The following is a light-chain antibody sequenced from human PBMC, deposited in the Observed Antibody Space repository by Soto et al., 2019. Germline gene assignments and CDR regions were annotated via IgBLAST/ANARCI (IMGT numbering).Light chain of an antibody. Sequence: IQMTQSPSSLSASVGDRVTITCRASQTISLFLNWYQQKPGTAPKLLIYAASNLQSGVPSRFSGSGSGTDFTLPINNLQPEDFATYYCQQSYNTPPITFGQGTRLDIK. V-gene: IGKV1-39*01. J-gene: IGKJ5*01. CDR2: AAS. CDR1: QTISLF. CDR3: QQSYNTPPIT.